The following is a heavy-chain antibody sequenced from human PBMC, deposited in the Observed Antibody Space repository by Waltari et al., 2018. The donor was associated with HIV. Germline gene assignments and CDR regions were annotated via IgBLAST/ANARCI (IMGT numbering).Heavy chain of an antibody. Sequence: QVQLVQSGAEVKKPGASVKVSCKASGYTFPTYAMHWVRQAPGQRLEWMGWINAGNGDTKYSQNFQDRVSITRDTSASTAYMELSSLRSKDTAVYYCARSSAAGTIGDYWGQGTLVTVSS. J-gene: IGHJ4*02. CDR1: GYTFPTYA. CDR2: INAGNGDT. CDR3: ARSSAAGTIGDY. V-gene: IGHV1-3*01. D-gene: IGHD6-13*01.